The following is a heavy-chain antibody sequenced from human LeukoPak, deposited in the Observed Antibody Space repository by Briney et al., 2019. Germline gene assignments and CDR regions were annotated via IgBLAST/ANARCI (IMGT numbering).Heavy chain of an antibody. Sequence: SGPLSLTGTVSGGSISSSSYYWGWIRQPPGKGLEWIGSISYRGSAFYNPSLKSRVNISVDTSKNRFSLELTSVTAADTAVYYCARDKERQLWIEYWGQGTLVTVSS. CDR2: ISYRGSA. J-gene: IGHJ4*02. V-gene: IGHV4-39*07. D-gene: IGHD5-18*01. CDR1: GGSISSSSYY. CDR3: ARDKERQLWIEY.